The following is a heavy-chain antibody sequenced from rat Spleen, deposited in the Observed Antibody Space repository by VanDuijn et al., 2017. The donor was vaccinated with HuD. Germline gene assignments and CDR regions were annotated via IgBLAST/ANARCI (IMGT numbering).Heavy chain of an antibody. J-gene: IGHJ2*01. CDR2: ISSDGSST. CDR1: GFTFNNYW. CDR3: ERRHFGYTDYLYY. Sequence: EVQLVESGRGLVQPGRSLKLSCVASGFTFNNYWMTWIRQAPGKGLEWVASISSDGSSTYYRDSVKGRFTISRDNAKSTLSLQMDSLRSEDTATYYCERRHFGYTDYLYYWGQGVMVTVSS. V-gene: IGHV5-31*01. D-gene: IGHD1-4*01.